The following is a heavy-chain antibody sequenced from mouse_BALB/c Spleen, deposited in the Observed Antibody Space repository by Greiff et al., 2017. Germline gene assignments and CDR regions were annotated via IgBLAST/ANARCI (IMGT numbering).Heavy chain of an antibody. Sequence: EVQRVESGTVLARPGASVKMSCKASGYSFTSYWMHWVKQRPGQGLEWIGALYPGNSDTSYNQKFKGKAKLTAVTSARTAYMELSSLTNEDSAVYYGTSRRAMDYWGQGTSVTVSS. V-gene: IGHV1-5*01. J-gene: IGHJ4*01. CDR1: GYSFTSYW. CDR2: LYPGNSDT. CDR3: TSRRAMDY.